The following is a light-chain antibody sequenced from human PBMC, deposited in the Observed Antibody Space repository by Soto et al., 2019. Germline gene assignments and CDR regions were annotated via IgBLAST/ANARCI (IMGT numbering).Light chain of an antibody. CDR2: GAY. CDR1: QSFSSN. V-gene: IGKV3-15*01. Sequence: EIVMTKSPATLSVSPGESATLSCRASQSFSSNLAWYQQKPGQAPRLLIYGAYTRATGIPARFSGSESGTEFTLTFSSLQSEDFAVYYRQQYNNWPPLTFGGVTKVEIK. J-gene: IGKJ4*01. CDR3: QQYNNWPPLT.